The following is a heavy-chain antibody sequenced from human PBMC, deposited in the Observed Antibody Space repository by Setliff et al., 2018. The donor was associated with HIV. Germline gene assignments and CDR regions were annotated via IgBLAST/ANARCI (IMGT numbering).Heavy chain of an antibody. D-gene: IGHD6-19*01. V-gene: IGHV3-33*01. CDR1: GFTFKTDA. J-gene: IGHJ4*02. CDR2: IWYDGSNK. CDR3: ARDPAMSGWALAD. Sequence: GESLKISCAASGFTFKTDAMHWVRQAPGKGLEWVAFIWYDGSNKEYGDSVKGRFTISRDNSKNMVYLEMNNLRGEDSAVYYCARDPAMSGWALADWGQGTQVTVS.